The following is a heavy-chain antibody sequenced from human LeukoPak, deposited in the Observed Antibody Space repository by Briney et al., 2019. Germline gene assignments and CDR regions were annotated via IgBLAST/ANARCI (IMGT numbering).Heavy chain of an antibody. CDR3: TRPSDTANYYGMDV. CDR1: GFTFSGSA. CDR2: IRSKANSYAT. D-gene: IGHD5-18*01. J-gene: IGHJ6*02. Sequence: GGSLKLSCAASGFTFSGSAMHWVRQASGKGLEGVGRIRSKANSYATAYAASVKGRFTISRDDSKNTAYLQMNSLTTEDTAVYYCTRPSDTANYYGMDVWGQGTTVTVSS. V-gene: IGHV3-73*01.